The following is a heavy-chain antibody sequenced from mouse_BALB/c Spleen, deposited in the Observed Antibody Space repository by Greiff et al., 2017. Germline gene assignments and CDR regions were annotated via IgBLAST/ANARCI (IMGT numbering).Heavy chain of an antibody. Sequence: DVHLVESGGGLVKPGGSLKLSCAASGFTFSSYAMSWVRQTPEKRLEWVATISSGGSYTYYPDSVKGRFTISRDNAKNTLYLQMSSLRSEDTAMYYCARPGFDYWGQGTTLTVSS. CDR3: ARPGFDY. CDR1: GFTFSSYA. CDR2: ISSGGSYT. J-gene: IGHJ2*01. V-gene: IGHV5-9-3*01.